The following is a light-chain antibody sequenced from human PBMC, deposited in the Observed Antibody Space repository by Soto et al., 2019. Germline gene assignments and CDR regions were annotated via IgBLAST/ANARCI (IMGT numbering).Light chain of an antibody. V-gene: IGKV1-9*01. J-gene: IGKJ4*01. CDR2: DAS. CDR1: QGISSY. Sequence: IHLTHSPSSLSASVLYRVTITFLASQGISSYLGWYQQKPGKAPNLLIYDASTLHSGVPSRFSGGGSGTDFTLTISSLQPEDFATYYCQQVNVYPSTFGGGTKVDI. CDR3: QQVNVYPST.